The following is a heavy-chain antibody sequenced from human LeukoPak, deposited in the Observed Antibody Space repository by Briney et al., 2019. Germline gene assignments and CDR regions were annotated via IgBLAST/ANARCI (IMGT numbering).Heavy chain of an antibody. D-gene: IGHD3-10*01. Sequence: ASVKVSCKASGGTFSSYAISWVRQAPGQGLEWMGGIIPIFGTANYAQKFQGRVTITADESTSTAYMELSSLRSEDTAVYYCAIDGSGSYYTNWFDPWGQGTLVTVSS. J-gene: IGHJ5*02. V-gene: IGHV1-69*13. CDR2: IIPIFGTA. CDR1: GGTFSSYA. CDR3: AIDGSGSYYTNWFDP.